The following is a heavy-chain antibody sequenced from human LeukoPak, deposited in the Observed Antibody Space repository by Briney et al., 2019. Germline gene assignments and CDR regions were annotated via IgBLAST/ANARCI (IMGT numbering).Heavy chain of an antibody. CDR2: IHPSGST. Sequence: SETLSLTCTVSGDSISSYYWSWVRQPAGKGLEWIGRIHPSGSTNYNPSLKSRVTLSVNTSKNQFSLKLSSVTAADTAVYYCARGPPPDFDYWGRGTLVTVSS. CDR3: ARGPPPDFDY. J-gene: IGHJ4*02. V-gene: IGHV4-4*07. CDR1: GDSISSYY.